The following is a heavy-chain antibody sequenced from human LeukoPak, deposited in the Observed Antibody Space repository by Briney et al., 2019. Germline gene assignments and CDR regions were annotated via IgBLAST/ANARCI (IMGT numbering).Heavy chain of an antibody. J-gene: IGHJ4*01. CDR3: ARDTRGESDY. D-gene: IGHD2-2*01. V-gene: IGHV3-21*01. Sequence: KPGGSLRLSCAASGFTFSKYSMNWVRQAPGKGLEWVSSISSGSSNTFYADSVKGRFTISRDNAKNSLYLQMNSLRDEDTALYYCARDTRGESDYWGHGTLVTVSS. CDR1: GFTFSKYS. CDR2: ISSGSSNT.